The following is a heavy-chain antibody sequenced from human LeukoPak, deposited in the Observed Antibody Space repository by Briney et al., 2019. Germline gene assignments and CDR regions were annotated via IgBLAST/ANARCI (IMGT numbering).Heavy chain of an antibody. V-gene: IGHV4-59*08. D-gene: IGHD2-2*01. J-gene: IGHJ4*02. CDR3: ARLGIGVVPSAMLGDYYLDY. CDR1: GGSISSYY. Sequence: SETLSLTCTVSGGSISSYYWSWIRQPPGKGLEWIGYIYYSGSTKYNPSLKSRVTISVDTSKNQFSLKLTSVTAADTAVYYCARLGIGVVPSAMLGDYYLDYWGQGTLVTVSS. CDR2: IYYSGST.